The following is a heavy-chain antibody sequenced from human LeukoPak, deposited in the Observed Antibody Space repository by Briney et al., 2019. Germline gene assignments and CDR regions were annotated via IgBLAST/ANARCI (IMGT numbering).Heavy chain of an antibody. CDR1: GFTFSDYW. J-gene: IGHJ4*02. Sequence: GGSLRLSCAASGFTFSDYWMSWVRQAPGKGLEWVANIKQDGTEKNYVDSVKGRFIISRDNAKNSLYLQLSSLRADDTAVYYCARDSRRVGATGGSDSWGRGTLVTVSS. CDR3: ARDSRRVGATGGSDS. V-gene: IGHV3-7*03. D-gene: IGHD1-26*01. CDR2: IKQDGTEK.